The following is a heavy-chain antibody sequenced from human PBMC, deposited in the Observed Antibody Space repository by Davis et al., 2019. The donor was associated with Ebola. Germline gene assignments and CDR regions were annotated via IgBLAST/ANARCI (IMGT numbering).Heavy chain of an antibody. V-gene: IGHV4-39*07. Sequence: PSETLSLTCTVSGGSISSGSYYWSWIRQPPGKGLEWIGEINHSGSTNYNPSLKSRVTISVDTSKNQFSLKLSSVTAADTAVYYCARGRGNWNAMNYMDVWGKGTTVTVSS. CDR2: INHSGST. CDR3: ARGRGNWNAMNYMDV. CDR1: GGSISSGSYY. D-gene: IGHD1-20*01. J-gene: IGHJ6*03.